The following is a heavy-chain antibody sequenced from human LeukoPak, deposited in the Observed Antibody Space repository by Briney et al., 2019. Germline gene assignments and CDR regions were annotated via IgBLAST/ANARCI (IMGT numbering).Heavy chain of an antibody. D-gene: IGHD2-15*01. J-gene: IGHJ4*02. V-gene: IGHV4-59*08. CDR1: GGSISSYY. CDR2: IYYSGST. CDR3: AGTWIPRSCSGGSCYAPFDS. Sequence: SQTLSLTRTVSGGSISSYYWSWIRQPPGQGLESIGYIYYSGSTNYHPSLKSRVTISVDTSKNQFSLKLSSVTAADTAVYYCAGTWIPRSCSGGSCYAPFDSRGQGTLVTVSS.